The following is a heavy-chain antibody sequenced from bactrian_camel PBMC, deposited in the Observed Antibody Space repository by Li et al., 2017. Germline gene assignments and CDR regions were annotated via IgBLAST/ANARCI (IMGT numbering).Heavy chain of an antibody. D-gene: IGHD6*01. CDR3: AADVSPLCGSWSIAEFDF. Sequence: QVQLVESGGGSVQAGGSLRLSCAASGNTLTSSCMAWFRQVPGKEREGVAAIDSDGSTMYTHSVKGRFTIARDNANNTLYLLMNSLKPEDTAMYYCAADVSPLCGSWSIAEFDFWGQGTQVTVSS. V-gene: IGHV3S53*01. J-gene: IGHJ4*01. CDR1: GNTLTSSC. CDR2: IDSDGST.